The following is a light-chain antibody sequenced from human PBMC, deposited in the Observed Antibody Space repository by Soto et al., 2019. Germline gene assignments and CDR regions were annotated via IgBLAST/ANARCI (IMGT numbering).Light chain of an antibody. CDR3: GTWDSSPWV. CDR1: SSNIGNNY. CDR2: DNN. Sequence: QSVLTQPPSVSAAPGQKVTISCSGSSSNIGNNYVSWYQQLPGTAPKLLIYDNNKRPSGIPDRFSGSKSGTSATLGITGLKTGDEADYYCGTWDSSPWVFGGGTKLTVL. J-gene: IGLJ3*02. V-gene: IGLV1-51*01.